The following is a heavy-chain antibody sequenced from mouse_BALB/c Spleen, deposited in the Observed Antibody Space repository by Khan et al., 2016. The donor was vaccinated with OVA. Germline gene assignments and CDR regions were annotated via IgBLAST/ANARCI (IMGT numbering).Heavy chain of an antibody. CDR3: ARPPYFSYVLDN. J-gene: IGHJ4*01. V-gene: IGHV9-3-1*01. CDR2: INTYTGEP. Sequence: QIQLVQSGPEVKMPGETVKISCKASGHTFTKFGMNWVKQAPGKGLKWMGWINTYTGEPTYADDFNGRFAFSLETSASTAYLQINNLKNEDTATYFCARPPYFSYVLDNWGQGTSVTVSS. CDR1: GHTFTKFG. D-gene: IGHD2-10*01.